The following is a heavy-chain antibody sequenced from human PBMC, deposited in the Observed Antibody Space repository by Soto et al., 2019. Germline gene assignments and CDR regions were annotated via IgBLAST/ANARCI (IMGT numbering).Heavy chain of an antibody. V-gene: IGHV4-4*02. D-gene: IGHD1-20*01. Sequence: QVQLQESGPGLVKPSGTLSLTCAVSGVSISSHDWWTWVRQPPGKGLEWIGESHQSGSTNYNSSLGSRVTIEVDTSKNQCSLTLRSVTVADTAVYYCATRDNTRFFWGQGTLVTVST. CDR3: ATRDNTRFF. CDR1: GVSISSHDW. J-gene: IGHJ4*02. CDR2: SHQSGST.